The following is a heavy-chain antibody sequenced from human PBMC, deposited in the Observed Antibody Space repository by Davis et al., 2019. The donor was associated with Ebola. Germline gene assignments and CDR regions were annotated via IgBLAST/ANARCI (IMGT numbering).Heavy chain of an antibody. CDR3: ARALYGTGPRMVDY. V-gene: IGHV1-8*03. CDR2: MHPIMGNR. J-gene: IGHJ4*02. D-gene: IGHD3-10*01. CDR1: GYTFNSHD. Sequence: ASVKVSCKASGYTFNSHDINWLRQAPGQGLEWLGWMHPIMGNRGYAQMFRGRVTITRDTSLSTLYMELTRLRSEDTAVHYCARALYGTGPRMVDYWGQGTLVTVSS.